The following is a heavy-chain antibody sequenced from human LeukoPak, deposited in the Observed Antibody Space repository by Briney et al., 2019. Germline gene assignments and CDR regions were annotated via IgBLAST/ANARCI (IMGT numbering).Heavy chain of an antibody. V-gene: IGHV4-31*03. J-gene: IGHJ5*02. CDR1: GGSISSGGYY. D-gene: IGHD5-18*01. CDR3: ARSVVQLWTMVDWFDP. CDR2: IYYSGST. Sequence: SETLSLTCTVSGGSISSGGYYWSWIRQHPGKGLEWIGYIYYSGSTYYNPSLKSRVTISVDTSKNQFSLKLSSVTAADTAVYYCARSVVQLWTMVDWFDPWGQGTLVTVSS.